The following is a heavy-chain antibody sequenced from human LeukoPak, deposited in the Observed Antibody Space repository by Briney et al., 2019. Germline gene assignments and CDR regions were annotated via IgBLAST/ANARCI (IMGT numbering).Heavy chain of an antibody. V-gene: IGHV3-48*01. CDR1: GFAFSSYS. Sequence: GGSLRLSCVASGFAFSSYSMNWVRQTPGKGLECISYIHRSGSPTYYPDSVKGRFTISRDNAKNTLYLEMTGLRVDDTAVYYCARGGTLAAAGLDYWGQGTLVTVSS. CDR3: ARGGTLAAAGLDY. J-gene: IGHJ4*02. D-gene: IGHD6-13*01. CDR2: IHRSGSPT.